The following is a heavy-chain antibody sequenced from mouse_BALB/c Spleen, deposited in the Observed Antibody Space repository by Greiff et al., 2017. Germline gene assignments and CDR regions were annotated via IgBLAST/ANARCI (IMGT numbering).Heavy chain of an antibody. CDR3: TILLPLDY. D-gene: IGHD1-1*01. J-gene: IGHJ3*01. V-gene: IGHV1-15*01. CDR1: GYTFTDYE. CDR2: IDPETGGT. Sequence: QVQLQQSGAELVRPGASVTLSFKASGYTFTDYEMHWVKQTPVHGLEWIGAIDPETGGTAYNQKFKGKATLTADKSSSTAYMELRSLTSEDSAVYYCTILLPLDYWGQGTLVTVSA.